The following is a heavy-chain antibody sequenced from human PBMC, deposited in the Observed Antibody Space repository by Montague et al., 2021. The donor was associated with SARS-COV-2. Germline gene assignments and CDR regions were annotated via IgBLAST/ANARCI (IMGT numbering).Heavy chain of an antibody. CDR1: DGSFSGYY. CDR2: INHSGST. J-gene: IGHJ6*02. D-gene: IGHD3-16*02. CDR3: ARGQPPGITFGGIISYGLDV. Sequence: SETLSLTCAVYDGSFSGYYWTWIRQPPGKGLEWIGEINHSGSTNXNPSLKSRVTISVDTSKNQFSLKLRSATAADTAVYYCARGQPPGITFGGIISYGLDVWGQGTPVTVSS. V-gene: IGHV4-34*01.